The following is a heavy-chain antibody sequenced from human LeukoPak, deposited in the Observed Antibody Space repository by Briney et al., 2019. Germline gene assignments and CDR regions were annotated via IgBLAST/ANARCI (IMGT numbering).Heavy chain of an antibody. Sequence: GGSLRLSCAASGFTFSSYWMHWVRQAPGKGLVWVSLISSDGSSTTYADSVKGRFTISRDNAKNTLFLQMNSLRAEDTAVYYCARRRIPAADPWYFDLWGRGTLVTVSS. CDR2: ISSDGSST. J-gene: IGHJ2*01. D-gene: IGHD6-13*01. CDR1: GFTFSSYW. V-gene: IGHV3-74*01. CDR3: ARRRIPAADPWYFDL.